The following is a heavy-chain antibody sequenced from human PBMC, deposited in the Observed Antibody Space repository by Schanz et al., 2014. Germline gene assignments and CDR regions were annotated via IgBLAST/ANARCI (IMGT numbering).Heavy chain of an antibody. V-gene: IGHV1-18*04. CDR1: GYTFTSYG. D-gene: IGHD6-13*01. J-gene: IGHJ4*02. CDR2: ISAYNGDT. Sequence: QVKLVQSGSEVKKPGASVKVSCKASGYTFTSYGISWVRQAPGQGLEWMGWISAYNGDTNYAQKVQGRVTMTADTPTSTVYMEVRSLTSDDTAVYYCARDRGIAAADTFDYWGQGTLVTVSS. CDR3: ARDRGIAAADTFDY.